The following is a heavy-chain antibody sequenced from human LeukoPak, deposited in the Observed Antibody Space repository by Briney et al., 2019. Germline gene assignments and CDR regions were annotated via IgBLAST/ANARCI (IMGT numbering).Heavy chain of an antibody. CDR3: ARDDDYGDYPFDY. CDR2: ISSSSSYI. V-gene: IGHV3-21*01. J-gene: IGHJ4*02. D-gene: IGHD4-17*01. Sequence: GGSLRLSCAASGFTFSSYSMNWVRQAPGKGLEWVSSISSSSSYIYYADSVKGRFTISRDNAKNSLYLQMNGLRAEDTAVYYCARDDDYGDYPFDYWGQGTLVTVSS. CDR1: GFTFSSYS.